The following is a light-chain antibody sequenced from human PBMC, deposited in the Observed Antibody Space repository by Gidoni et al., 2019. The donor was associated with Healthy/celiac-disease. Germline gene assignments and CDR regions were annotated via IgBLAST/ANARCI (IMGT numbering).Light chain of an antibody. V-gene: IGKV1-5*01. J-gene: IGKJ1*01. CDR2: DAS. CDR1: QSISSW. CDR3: QQYNSYSPVT. Sequence: DIQMTQSPSTLSASVGDRVTITCRASQSISSWLAWYQQKPGKAPKLLIYDASRLESGVPSRFSGSGSGTEFTLTISSLQPDDFATYYCQQYNSYSPVTFGQGTKVEIK.